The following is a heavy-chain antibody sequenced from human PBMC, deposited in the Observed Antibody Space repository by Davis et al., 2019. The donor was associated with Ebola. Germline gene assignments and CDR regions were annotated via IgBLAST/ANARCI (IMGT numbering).Heavy chain of an antibody. V-gene: IGHV3-30*18. J-gene: IGHJ4*02. D-gene: IGHD6-13*01. CDR1: GFTFSSYG. CDR3: AKAAAGPPSH. CDR2: ISYDGSNK. Sequence: GESLKISCAASGFTFSSYGMHWVRQAPGKGLEWVAVISYDGSNKYYADSVKGRFTISRDNSKNTLYLQMNSLRAEDTAVYCCAKAAAGPPSHWGQGTLVTVSS.